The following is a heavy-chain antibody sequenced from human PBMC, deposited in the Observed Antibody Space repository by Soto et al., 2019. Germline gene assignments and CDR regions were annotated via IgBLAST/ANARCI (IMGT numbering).Heavy chain of an antibody. D-gene: IGHD3-3*01. CDR1: GYTFTGYY. J-gene: IGHJ3*02. CDR3: AREGSRFWSGYPDAFDI. Sequence: QVQLVQSGAEVKKPGASVKVSCKASGYTFTGYYMHWVRQAPGQGLEWMGWINPNSGGTNYAQKFQGWVTMTRDTSISTAYMEPSRLRSDDTAVYYCAREGSRFWSGYPDAFDIWGQGTMVTVSS. CDR2: INPNSGGT. V-gene: IGHV1-2*04.